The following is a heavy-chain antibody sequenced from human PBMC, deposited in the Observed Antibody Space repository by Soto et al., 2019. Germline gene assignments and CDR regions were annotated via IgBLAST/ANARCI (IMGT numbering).Heavy chain of an antibody. CDR2: INPGDSDI. V-gene: IGHV5-51*01. D-gene: IGHD4-4*01. Sequence: PGESLKISCNASGYSFTTYWIAWVRQMPGKGLEWMGIINPGDSDIRYSPSFQGQVTISADNSISTAYLQWSSLKASDTAMYYCARHEQFYYYYYRMDVWGQGTAVTVSS. CDR1: GYSFTTYW. J-gene: IGHJ6*02. CDR3: ARHEQFYYYYYRMDV.